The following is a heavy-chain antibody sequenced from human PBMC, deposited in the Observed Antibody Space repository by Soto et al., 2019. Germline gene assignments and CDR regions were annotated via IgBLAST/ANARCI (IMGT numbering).Heavy chain of an antibody. CDR1: GYTFTSYA. D-gene: IGHD6-13*01. CDR3: ARALVPFIAAAGLLGDFDI. J-gene: IGHJ3*02. CDR2: INAGNGNT. V-gene: IGHV1-3*01. Sequence: ASVKVYCKASGYTFTSYAMHWVRQAPGQRLEWMGWINAGNGNTKYSQKFQGRVTITRDTSASTAYMELSSLRSEDTAVYYCARALVPFIAAAGLLGDFDIWGPGTMVTVSS.